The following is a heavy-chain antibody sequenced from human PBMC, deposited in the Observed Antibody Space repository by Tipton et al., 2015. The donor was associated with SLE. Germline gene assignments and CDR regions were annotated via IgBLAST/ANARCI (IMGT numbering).Heavy chain of an antibody. D-gene: IGHD3-22*01. CDR2: SNYSGSA. J-gene: IGHJ3*01. Sequence: GLVKPSDTLSLTCAAYGGSFSANYWRWLRQFPGKGLEWIGESNYSGSAKYNPSLKSRVNISVDASKDQFSMKLSFVTAADTAVYYCATSLNYYDSSGPGGWGQGSMVSVSS. CDR3: ATSLNYYDSSGPGG. V-gene: IGHV4-34*01. CDR1: GGSFSANY.